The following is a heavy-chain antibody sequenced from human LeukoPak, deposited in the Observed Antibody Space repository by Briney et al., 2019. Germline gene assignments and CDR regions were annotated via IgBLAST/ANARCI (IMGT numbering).Heavy chain of an antibody. Sequence: SETLSLTCAVYGGSFSGYYWSWIRQPPGKGLEWIGEINHSGSTNYNPSLTSRVTISVDTSKNQFSLNLRSVTAADTAVYYCARGRYGSGTYPPGYWGQGTLVTVSS. CDR3: ARGRYGSGTYPPGY. CDR1: GGSFSGYY. D-gene: IGHD3-10*01. V-gene: IGHV4-34*01. CDR2: INHSGST. J-gene: IGHJ4*02.